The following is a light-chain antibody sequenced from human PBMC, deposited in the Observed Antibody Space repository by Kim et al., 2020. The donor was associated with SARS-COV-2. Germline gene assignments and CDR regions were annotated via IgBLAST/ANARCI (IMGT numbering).Light chain of an antibody. CDR3: SAWDNSLGAWV. J-gene: IGLJ3*02. CDR1: ANSVGYEG. CDR2: RKN. V-gene: IGLV10-54*01. Sequence: QAGLTQPPSVSKGLRQTATLTCTGDANSVGYEGAAWLQQHQGHPPKLLSYRKNNRPSGISERFSASRSGNTASLTITGLQPEDEADYYCSAWDNSLGAWVFGGGTQLTVL.